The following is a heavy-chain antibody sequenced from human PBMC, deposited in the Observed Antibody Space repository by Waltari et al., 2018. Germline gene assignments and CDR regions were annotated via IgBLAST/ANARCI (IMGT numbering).Heavy chain of an antibody. J-gene: IGHJ4*02. D-gene: IGHD1-26*01. CDR1: GYTFTGYY. CDR2: INPDLGGT. CDR3: ARSVGATLRVLDY. Sequence: QVQLVQSGAEVKKPGASVKVSCKASGYTFTGYYLHWVRQAPGQGLEWMGRINPDLGGTNYARKLQGRVTMNRDTSISTAYMELSRLRSDDTAVYYCARSVGATLRVLDYWGQGTLVTVSS. V-gene: IGHV1-2*06.